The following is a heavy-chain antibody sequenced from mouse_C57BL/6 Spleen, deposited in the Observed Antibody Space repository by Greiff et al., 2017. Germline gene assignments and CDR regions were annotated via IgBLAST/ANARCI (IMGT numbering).Heavy chain of an antibody. Sequence: QVQLQQSGAELVRPGASVKLSCKASGYTFTDYYINWVKQRPGQGLEWIARIYPGSGNTYYNEKFKGKATLTAEKSSSTAYMQLSSLTSEDSAVYFCARSYHYGNYDVWGTGTTVTVSA. CDR1: GYTFTDYY. V-gene: IGHV1-76*01. J-gene: IGHJ1*03. D-gene: IGHD1-1*02. CDR3: ARSYHYGNYDV. CDR2: IYPGSGNT.